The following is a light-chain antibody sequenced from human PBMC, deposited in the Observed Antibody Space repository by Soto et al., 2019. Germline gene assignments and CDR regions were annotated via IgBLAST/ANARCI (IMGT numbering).Light chain of an antibody. J-gene: IGKJ1*01. V-gene: IGKV1-5*03. CDR1: QAISSW. Sequence: EIQMTQSPATLSGSVGDRVTITFRASQAISSWLAWYQQKPGKAPKFLIYKASRLESGLPSRFSGSGSGTEFTLTISSLQPDDFATYYCQQYNSHSEAFGQGTNVDIK. CDR3: QQYNSHSEA. CDR2: KAS.